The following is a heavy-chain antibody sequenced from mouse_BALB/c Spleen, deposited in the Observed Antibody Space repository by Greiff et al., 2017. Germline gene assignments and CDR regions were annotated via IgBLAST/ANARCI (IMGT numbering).Heavy chain of an antibody. Sequence: EVQRVESGPDLVKPSQSLSLTCTVTGYSITSGYSWHWIRQFPGNKLEWMGYIHYSGSTNYNPSLKSRISITRDTSKNQFFLQLNSVTTEDTATYDCERGKEVWELRRAMDYWGQGTSVTVSS. J-gene: IGHJ4*01. D-gene: IGHD2-10*02. CDR3: ERGKEVWELRRAMDY. CDR1: GYSITSGYS. V-gene: IGHV3-1*02. CDR2: IHYSGST.